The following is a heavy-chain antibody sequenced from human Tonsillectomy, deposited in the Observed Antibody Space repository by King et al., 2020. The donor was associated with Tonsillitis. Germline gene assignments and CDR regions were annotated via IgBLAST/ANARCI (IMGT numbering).Heavy chain of an antibody. CDR3: ARSAELELRRYYYYMDV. CDR1: GGSISSYY. CDR2: IYYSGST. V-gene: IGHV4-59*01. Sequence: VQLQESGPGLVKPSETLSLTCTVSGGSISSYYWSWIRQPPGKGLEWIGYIYYSGSTNYNPSLKSRVTISVDTSKSQFSLKLSSVTAADTAVYYCARSAELELRRYYYYMDVWGKGTTVTVS. D-gene: IGHD1-7*01. J-gene: IGHJ6*03.